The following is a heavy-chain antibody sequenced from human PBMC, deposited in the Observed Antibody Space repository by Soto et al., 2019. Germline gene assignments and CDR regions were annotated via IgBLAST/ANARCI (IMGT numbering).Heavy chain of an antibody. CDR3: VRVGHTTRIVSPGTGGDH. Sequence: EVQVVESGGGLVKPGGSLRLSCVASGFIFSDYTMNWVRQAPGKGLEWVSLISSSSSYIYYADSVKGRFTVSRDNAKNSLFLQMNSLRAEDAAVYYCVRVGHTTRIVSPGTGGDHWGQGTLVTVSS. V-gene: IGHV3-21*01. CDR2: ISSSSSYI. J-gene: IGHJ4*02. D-gene: IGHD6-13*01. CDR1: GFIFSDYT.